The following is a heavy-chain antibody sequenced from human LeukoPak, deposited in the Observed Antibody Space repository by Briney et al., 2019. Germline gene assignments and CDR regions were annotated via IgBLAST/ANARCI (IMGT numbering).Heavy chain of an antibody. J-gene: IGHJ5*01. CDR3: ARVAVSGPTGWFDS. D-gene: IGHD2-8*02. V-gene: IGHV3-30*03. CDR1: GFTFSSYG. Sequence: GGSLRLSCAASGFTFSSYGMHWVRQAPGKGLEWVAVLSYYGSNEYYADSVKGRFTISRDNSKNTLYLQMNSLRPEDTAVYYCARVAVSGPTGWFDSWGQGTLVIVSS. CDR2: LSYYGSNE.